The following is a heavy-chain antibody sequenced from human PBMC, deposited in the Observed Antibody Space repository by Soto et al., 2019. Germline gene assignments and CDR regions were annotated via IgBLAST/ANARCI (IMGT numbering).Heavy chain of an antibody. V-gene: IGHV3-23*01. J-gene: IGHJ4*02. CDR2: ISGSGGDT. CDR1: GFTFTTYA. CDR3: AKAVHPCIGGGCSFDY. D-gene: IGHD2-15*01. Sequence: EVQLLESGGGLVQPGGSLRLSCAASGFTFTTYAMGWVRQAPGKGLQWVSAISGSGGDTYYADSVKGRFTISRDNYKNKLYLQMNSLRDEDTAVYYCAKAVHPCIGGGCSFDYWGQGTLVTVSS.